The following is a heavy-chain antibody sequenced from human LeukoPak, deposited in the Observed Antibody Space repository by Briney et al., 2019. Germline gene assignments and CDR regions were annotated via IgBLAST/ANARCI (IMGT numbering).Heavy chain of an antibody. Sequence: GGSLRLSCAASGFTFSSYGMHWVRQAPGKGLEWVAVIWYDGSNKYYADSVKGRFTISRDNSKNTLYLQMNSLRAEDTAVYYCARNYYDSSGYQNYFDYWGQGTLVTVSS. J-gene: IGHJ4*02. D-gene: IGHD3-22*01. V-gene: IGHV3-33*01. CDR3: ARNYYDSSGYQNYFDY. CDR2: IWYDGSNK. CDR1: GFTFSSYG.